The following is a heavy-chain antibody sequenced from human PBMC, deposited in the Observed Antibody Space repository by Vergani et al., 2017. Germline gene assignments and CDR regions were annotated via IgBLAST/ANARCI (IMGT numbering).Heavy chain of an antibody. V-gene: IGHV4-39*01. CDR3: ARVGVVSYSSSVDY. CDR1: GGSISSSSYY. CDR2: IYYSGST. D-gene: IGHD6-6*01. Sequence: QLQLQESGPGLVKPSETLSLTCTVSGGSISSSSYYWGWIRQPPGKGLEWIGSIYYSGSTYYNPSLKSRVTISVDTSKNQFSLKLSSVTAADTAVYYCARVGVVSYSSSVDYWGQGTLVTVSS. J-gene: IGHJ4*02.